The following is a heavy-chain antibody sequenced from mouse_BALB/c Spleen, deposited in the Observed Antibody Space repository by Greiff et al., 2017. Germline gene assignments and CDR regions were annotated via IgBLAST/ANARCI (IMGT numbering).Heavy chain of an antibody. CDR3: ARDAELRGYFDV. J-gene: IGHJ1*01. CDR1: GFTFSDFY. Sequence: EVKLVESGGGLVQPGGSLRLSCATSGFTFSDFYMEWVRQPPGKRLEWIAASRNKANDYTTEYSAPVKGRFIVSRDTSQSILYLQMNALRAEDTAIYYCARDAELRGYFDVWGAGTTVTVSS. CDR2: SRNKANDYTT. V-gene: IGHV7-1*02.